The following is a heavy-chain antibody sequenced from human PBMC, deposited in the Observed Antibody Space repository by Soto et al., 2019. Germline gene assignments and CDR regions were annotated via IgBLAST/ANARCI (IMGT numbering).Heavy chain of an antibody. CDR3: ARGGGFCSSTSCYTGYYGMDV. D-gene: IGHD2-2*02. J-gene: IGHJ6*02. V-gene: IGHV4-34*01. CDR2: INHSGST. Sequence: SETLSLTCAVYGGSFSGYYWSWIRQPPGKGLEWIGEINHSGSTNYNPSLKSRVTISVDTSKNQFSLKLSSVTAADTAVYYCARGGGFCSSTSCYTGYYGMDVWGQGTTVIVSS. CDR1: GGSFSGYY.